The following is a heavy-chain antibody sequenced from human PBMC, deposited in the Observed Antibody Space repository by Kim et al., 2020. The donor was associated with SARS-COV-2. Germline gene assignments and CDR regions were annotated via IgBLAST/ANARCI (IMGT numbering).Heavy chain of an antibody. J-gene: IGHJ6*03. D-gene: IGHD5-18*01. V-gene: IGHV3-30-3*01. Sequence: GGSLRLSCAASGFTFSSYAMHWVRQAPGKGLEWVAVISYDGSNKYYADSVKGRFTISRDNSKTTLYLQMNSLRAEDTAVSYCARRRGAKGYSYGYSYYYYYMDVWGKGTTVTVSS. CDR2: ISYDGSNK. CDR1: GFTFSSYA. CDR3: ARRRGAKGYSYGYSYYYYYMDV.